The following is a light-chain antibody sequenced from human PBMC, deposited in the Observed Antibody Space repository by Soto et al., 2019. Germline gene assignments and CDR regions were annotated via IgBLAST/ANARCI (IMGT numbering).Light chain of an antibody. Sequence: DIHMTQSPSSLSASVGDRATITCRASQSINNYLNWYQQKPGKAPNLLIYAASNLQSGVPSRFSGSGSGTDFTLTISSLEPEDFATYYCRQSYSSPLTFGGGTKVEI. CDR3: RQSYSSPLT. CDR2: AAS. J-gene: IGKJ4*01. CDR1: QSINNY. V-gene: IGKV1-39*01.